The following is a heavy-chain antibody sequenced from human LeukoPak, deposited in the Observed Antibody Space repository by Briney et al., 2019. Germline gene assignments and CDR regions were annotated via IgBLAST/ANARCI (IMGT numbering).Heavy chain of an antibody. CDR3: AFHYGDSS. D-gene: IGHD4-17*01. Sequence: PGGSLRLSCAASGFTFSSYGMHWVRQAPGKGLEWVAVISYDGSNKYYADSVKGRFTISRDNSKNTLYLQMNSLRAGDTAVYYCAFHYGDSSGGQGTLVTVSS. CDR1: GFTFSSYG. J-gene: IGHJ4*02. CDR2: ISYDGSNK. V-gene: IGHV3-30*03.